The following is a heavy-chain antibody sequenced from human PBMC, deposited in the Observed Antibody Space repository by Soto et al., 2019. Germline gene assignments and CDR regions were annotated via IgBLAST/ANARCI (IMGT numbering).Heavy chain of an antibody. V-gene: IGHV3-23*01. J-gene: IGHJ4*02. CDR1: RFTDIDYA. D-gene: IGHD4-17*01. Sequence: PCGSVRHSGAAGRFTDIDYAMNRNQKAPGKGLEWVSTISNSGGHTYYADSVKGRFTISRDNSKSTLNLQMHSLRAEDTAIYYCAKGYHNYGGYSDYWCQGNLVTVFS. CDR2: ISNSGGHT. CDR3: AKGYHNYGGYSDY.